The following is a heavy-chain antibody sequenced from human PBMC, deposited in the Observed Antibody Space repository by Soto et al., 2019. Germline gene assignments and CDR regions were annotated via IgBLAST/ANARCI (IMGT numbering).Heavy chain of an antibody. D-gene: IGHD6-13*01. J-gene: IGHJ4*02. CDR1: GFIFNDYA. V-gene: IGHV3-23*01. CDR3: AKTQGVETPGYPIFYFDF. CDR2: ITDTGGRT. Sequence: PGGSLRLSCVASGFIFNDYAMSWVRQAPGKGLEWVSGITDTGGRTLYADSVKGRFTVSRDRNTLFLHMGSLRAEDTAIYYCAKTQGVETPGYPIFYFDFWGQGALVTVSS.